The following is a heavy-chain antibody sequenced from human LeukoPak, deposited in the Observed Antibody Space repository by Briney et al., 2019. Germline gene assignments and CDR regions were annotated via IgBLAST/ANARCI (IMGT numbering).Heavy chain of an antibody. D-gene: IGHD3-16*01. CDR3: ATGGGAEFGN. J-gene: IGHJ4*02. V-gene: IGHV3-23*01. Sequence: GGSLRLSCAASGITFSSYAMSWVRQAPGKGLEWVSSISNTGDRSYYGDSVKGRFTTSRDNSKNTVYLQMNSLRAEDTAVYFCATGGGAEFGNCGQGTLVTVST. CDR1: GITFSSYA. CDR2: ISNTGDRS.